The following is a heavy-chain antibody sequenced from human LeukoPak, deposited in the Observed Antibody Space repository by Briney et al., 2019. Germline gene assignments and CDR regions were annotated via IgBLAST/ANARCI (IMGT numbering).Heavy chain of an antibody. D-gene: IGHD6-19*01. CDR1: GYTFTSCG. CDR3: AREVGSGWANWFDP. V-gene: IGHV1-18*01. Sequence: ASVKVSCKASGYTFTSCGISWVRQAPGQGLEWMGWISAYNGNTNYAQKLQGRVTMTTDTSTSTAYMELRSLRSDDTAVYYCAREVGSGWANWFDPWGQGTLVTVSS. CDR2: ISAYNGNT. J-gene: IGHJ5*02.